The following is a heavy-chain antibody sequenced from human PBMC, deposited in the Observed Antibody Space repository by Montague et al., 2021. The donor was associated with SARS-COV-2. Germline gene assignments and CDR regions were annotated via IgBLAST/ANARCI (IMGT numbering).Heavy chain of an antibody. Sequence: SLRLSCAVSVLTLDRFVMSWVRQAPGKGLEWVANVHEDESKSFYXXSVKVRFTISRDSAKSLVYLQLNSLSPEDTSVYYCARARNHGFDIWGHGTTVTVSS. CDR1: VLTLDRFV. CDR3: ARARNHGFDI. CDR2: VHEDESKS. V-gene: IGHV3-7*01. D-gene: IGHD2/OR15-2a*01. J-gene: IGHJ3*02.